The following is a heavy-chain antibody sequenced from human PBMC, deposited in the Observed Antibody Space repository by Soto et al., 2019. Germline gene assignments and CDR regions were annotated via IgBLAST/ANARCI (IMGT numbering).Heavy chain of an antibody. CDR3: AKGSANSRPYYFDY. CDR1: GLRYIDSV. V-gene: IGHV3-23*01. D-gene: IGHD6-13*01. J-gene: IGHJ4*02. Sequence: LTRSCAASGLRYIDSVMSSDHQSPGKGLEWVSAITGSGGDTFHADSVKGRFTISRDNTKNTLYLQMNSLKAGDTAMYYCAKGSANSRPYYFDYWGQGTLVTVS. CDR2: ITGSGGDT.